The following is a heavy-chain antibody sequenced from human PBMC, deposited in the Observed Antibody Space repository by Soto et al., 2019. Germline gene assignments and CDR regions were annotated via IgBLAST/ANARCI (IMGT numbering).Heavy chain of an antibody. CDR2: ISSSSSYI. CDR1: GFTFSSYS. CDR3: ARESEDLTSNFDY. V-gene: IGHV3-21*01. J-gene: IGHJ4*02. Sequence: GGYTRRSCTASGFTFSSYSMNWVRQAPGKGLEWVSSISSSSSYIYYPDSAKGRFTISRDNAKNSAYLEMNSLSAEDTAVYYCARESEDLTSNFDYWGQGNPGTVSS.